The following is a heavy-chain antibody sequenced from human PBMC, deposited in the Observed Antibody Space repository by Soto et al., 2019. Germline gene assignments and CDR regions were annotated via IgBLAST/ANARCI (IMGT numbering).Heavy chain of an antibody. Sequence: SETLSLTSIVSGGSISGSYWSWIRQSPGKGLEWLGYVYYTGSTNYSPSLRSRVSISVDTSKNEFSLRLSSVTAAGTAVYFCARSVAVPGAHIDYWGQGTQVTVSS. CDR2: VYYTGST. J-gene: IGHJ4*02. CDR1: GGSISGSY. CDR3: ARSVAVPGAHIDY. V-gene: IGHV4-59*01. D-gene: IGHD6-19*01.